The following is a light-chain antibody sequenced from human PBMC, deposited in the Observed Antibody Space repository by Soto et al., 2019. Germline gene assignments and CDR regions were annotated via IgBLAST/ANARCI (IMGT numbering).Light chain of an antibody. Sequence: EIVLTQSPGTLSLSPGDRATLSCRASQSISSSYLAWYQQKPGQAPRLLIYGVSSRASGIPDGFSGSGSGTDFTLTISRLEPEDFAVYYCQQYGSSPYTFGQGTKLEIK. V-gene: IGKV3-20*01. CDR1: QSISSSY. CDR2: GVS. J-gene: IGKJ2*01. CDR3: QQYGSSPYT.